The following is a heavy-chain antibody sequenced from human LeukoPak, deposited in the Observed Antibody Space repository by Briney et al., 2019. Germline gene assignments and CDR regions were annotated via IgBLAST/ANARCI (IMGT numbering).Heavy chain of an antibody. D-gene: IGHD6-6*01. CDR1: GYIFTGYY. Sequence: ASVKVSCKASGYIFTGYYMHWVRQAPGQGLEWMGCINPNSGGTNYAQNFQGRVTMTRDTSISTAYMELSRLRSDDTAVYYCARDLRVAQYSSSSANWFDPWGQGTLVTVSS. J-gene: IGHJ5*02. CDR2: INPNSGGT. V-gene: IGHV1-2*02. CDR3: ARDLRVAQYSSSSANWFDP.